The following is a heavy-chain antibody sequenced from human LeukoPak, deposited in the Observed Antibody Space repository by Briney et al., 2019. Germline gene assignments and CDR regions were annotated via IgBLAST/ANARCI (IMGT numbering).Heavy chain of an antibody. CDR2: FYYSGST. Sequence: SETLSLTCTVSGGSISSFYWSWIRQPPGKGLEWIGYFYYSGSTNYNPSLKSRVTISVDTSKNQFSLKLSSVTAADTAVYYCARGDTESYSGSYRFDYWGQGTLVTVSS. V-gene: IGHV4-59*08. D-gene: IGHD1-26*01. CDR3: ARGDTESYSGSYRFDY. CDR1: GGSISSFY. J-gene: IGHJ4*02.